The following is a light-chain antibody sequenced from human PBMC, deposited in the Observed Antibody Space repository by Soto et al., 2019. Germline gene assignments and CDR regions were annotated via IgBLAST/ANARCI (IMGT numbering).Light chain of an antibody. Sequence: QSALTQPASVSGSPGQSITISCTGTSSDVGGFNYVSWYQQHPGKAPKLMIYEVNNRPSGVSNRFSGSKSGNTASLTFSGLQAEDEADYYCSSYTSSSTFYVFGSGTKLTVL. CDR3: SSYTSSSTFYV. CDR1: SSDVGGFNY. J-gene: IGLJ1*01. V-gene: IGLV2-14*01. CDR2: EVN.